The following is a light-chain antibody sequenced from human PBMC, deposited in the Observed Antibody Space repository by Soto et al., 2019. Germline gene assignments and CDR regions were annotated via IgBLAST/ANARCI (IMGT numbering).Light chain of an antibody. J-gene: IGLJ2*01. CDR3: SSYTSSSTLV. CDR1: SSDVGGYNY. V-gene: IGLV2-14*01. Sequence: QSALTPPASVSGSPGQSITISCTGTSSDVGGYNYVSWYQQHPGKAPKLMIYEVSNRHSGGSNRFSGSKSGNTASLTISGLQAEDEADYYCSSYTSSSTLVFGGGTKLTVL. CDR2: EVS.